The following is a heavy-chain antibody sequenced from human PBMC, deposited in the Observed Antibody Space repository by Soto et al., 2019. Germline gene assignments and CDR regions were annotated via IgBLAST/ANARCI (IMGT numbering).Heavy chain of an antibody. Sequence: VGSLRLSCTASGFTFSSYAMSWVRQARGKGLEWVSGIRGSGGTTYYADSVKGRFTISRDNSKNTLYLQMNSLRAEDTAVYYCAKDVMGVWFGELLLGPFDYWGQGTLVTVSS. J-gene: IGHJ4*02. V-gene: IGHV3-23*01. CDR2: IRGSGGTT. CDR3: AKDVMGVWFGELLLGPFDY. CDR1: GFTFSSYA. D-gene: IGHD3-10*01.